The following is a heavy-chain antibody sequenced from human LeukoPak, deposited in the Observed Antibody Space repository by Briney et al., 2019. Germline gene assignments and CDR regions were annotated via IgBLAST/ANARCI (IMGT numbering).Heavy chain of an antibody. Sequence: PGGSLRLSCAASGFTFSSYSMNWVRQAPGKGLEWVSSISSSSSYIYYADSVKGRFTISRDNAKNSLYLQMNSLRAEDTAVYYCARPNSGSYPGDAFDIWGQGTMVTVSS. J-gene: IGHJ3*02. D-gene: IGHD1-26*01. CDR1: GFTFSSYS. CDR3: ARPNSGSYPGDAFDI. V-gene: IGHV3-21*01. CDR2: ISSSSSYI.